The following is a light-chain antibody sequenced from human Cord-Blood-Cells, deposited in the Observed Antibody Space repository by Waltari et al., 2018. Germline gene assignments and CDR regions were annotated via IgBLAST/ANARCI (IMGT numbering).Light chain of an antibody. V-gene: IGLV2-14*01. CDR3: SSYTSSSTYV. CDR1: SSDVGGYKY. Sequence: QSALTQPASVSGSPGQSITISCTGTSSDVGGYKYVHWYQQHPGKAPKLMIYDVSNRPSWVSNRFSGSKSGNTASLTISGLQAEDEADYYCSSYTSSSTYVFGTGTKVTVL. CDR2: DVS. J-gene: IGLJ1*01.